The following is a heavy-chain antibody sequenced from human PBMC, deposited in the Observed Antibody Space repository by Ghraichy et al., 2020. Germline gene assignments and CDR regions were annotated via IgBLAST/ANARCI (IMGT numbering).Heavy chain of an antibody. Sequence: SVNVSCKASGYTFTGYFIHWVRQAPGQWLEWMGRINPNTGGTNFAPRFQGRVTMTRDTSISTVHIELNRLRSDDRAIYYCARKAGGTIDYWGQGTLVTVS. V-gene: IGHV1-2*06. CDR3: ARKAGGTIDY. CDR2: INPNTGGT. CDR1: GYTFTGYF. D-gene: IGHD3/OR15-3a*01. J-gene: IGHJ4*02.